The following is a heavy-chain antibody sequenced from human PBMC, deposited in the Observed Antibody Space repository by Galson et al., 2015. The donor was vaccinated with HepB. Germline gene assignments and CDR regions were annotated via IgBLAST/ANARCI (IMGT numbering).Heavy chain of an antibody. CDR3: AADASYYYDSSGYAVGDAFDI. D-gene: IGHD3-22*01. V-gene: IGHV1-58*01. Sequence: SVKVSCKASGFTFTSSAVQWVRQARGQRLEWIGWIVVGSGNTNYAQKFQERVTITRDMSASTAYMELSSLRSEDTAVYCCAADASYYYDSSGYAVGDAFDIWGQGTMVTVSS. J-gene: IGHJ3*02. CDR2: IVVGSGNT. CDR1: GFTFTSSA.